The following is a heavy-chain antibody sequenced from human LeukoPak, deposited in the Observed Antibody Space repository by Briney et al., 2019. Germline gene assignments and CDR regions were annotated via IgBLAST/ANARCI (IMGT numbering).Heavy chain of an antibody. CDR1: GYTFTSYG. CDR2: ISAYNGNT. CDR3: AREGADFWSGYGIFWKSKYYFDY. V-gene: IGHV1-18*01. D-gene: IGHD3-3*01. J-gene: IGHJ4*02. Sequence: ASVKVSYKASGYTFTSYGISWVRQAPGQGLEWMGWISAYNGNTNYAQKLQGRVTMTTDTSTSTAYMELRSLRSDDTAVYYCAREGADFWSGYGIFWKSKYYFDYWGQGTLVTVSS.